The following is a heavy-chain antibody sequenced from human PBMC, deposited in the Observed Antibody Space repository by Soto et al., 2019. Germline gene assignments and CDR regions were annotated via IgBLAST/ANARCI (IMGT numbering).Heavy chain of an antibody. CDR2: IIPIFGTA. J-gene: IGHJ6*02. CDR3: AREGLGYYYDSSGLSNGMDV. V-gene: IGHV1-69*01. Sequence: QVQLVQSGAEVKKPGSSVKVSCKASGGTFSSYAISWVRQAPGQGLEWMGGIIPIFGTANYAQKFQGRVRITADESTSTAYMELSSLRSEDTAVYYCAREGLGYYYDSSGLSNGMDVWGQGTTVTVSS. D-gene: IGHD3-22*01. CDR1: GGTFSSYA.